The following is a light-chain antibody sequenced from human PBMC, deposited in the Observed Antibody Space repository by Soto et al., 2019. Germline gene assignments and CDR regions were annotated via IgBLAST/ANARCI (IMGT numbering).Light chain of an antibody. CDR1: SSDVGGYNF. CDR2: EVN. V-gene: IGLV2-8*01. J-gene: IGLJ2*01. Sequence: QSALTQSPSASGSPGQSVTISCTGTSSDVGGYNFVSWFQQNPGKAPKLMIYEVNKRPSGVPDRFSGSKSGNTASLTVSGLQAEDEADYYCSSYAGSNNFVVFGGGTKVTVL. CDR3: SSYAGSNNFVV.